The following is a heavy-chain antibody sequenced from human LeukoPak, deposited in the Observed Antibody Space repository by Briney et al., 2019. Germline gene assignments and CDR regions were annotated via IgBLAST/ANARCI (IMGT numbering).Heavy chain of an antibody. CDR1: GGTFSSYA. Sequence: SVKVSCKASGGTFSSYAISWVRQAPGQGLEWMGGIIPIFGTANYAQKFQGRVTITADESTSTAYMELSSLRSEDTAVYYCARVSYGSGSYYKPGPIDYWGQGTLVTVSS. D-gene: IGHD3-10*01. CDR3: ARVSYGSGSYYKPGPIDY. J-gene: IGHJ4*02. CDR2: IIPIFGTA. V-gene: IGHV1-69*13.